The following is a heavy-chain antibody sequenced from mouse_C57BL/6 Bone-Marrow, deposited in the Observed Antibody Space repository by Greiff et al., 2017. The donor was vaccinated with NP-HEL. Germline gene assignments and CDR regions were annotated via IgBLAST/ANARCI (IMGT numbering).Heavy chain of an antibody. CDR2: ISDGGSYT. Sequence: EVKVVESGGGLVKPGGSLKLSCAASGFTFSSYAMSWVRQTPEKRLEWVATISDGGSYTYYPDNVKGRFTISRDNAKNNLYLQMSHLKSEDTAMYYCARDIYDGYFPFAYWGQGTLVTVSA. CDR3: ARDIYDGYFPFAY. D-gene: IGHD2-3*01. CDR1: GFTFSSYA. V-gene: IGHV5-4*01. J-gene: IGHJ3*01.